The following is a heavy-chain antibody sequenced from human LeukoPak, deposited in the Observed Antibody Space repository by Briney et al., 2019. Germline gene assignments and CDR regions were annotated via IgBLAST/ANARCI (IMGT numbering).Heavy chain of an antibody. J-gene: IGHJ3*02. Sequence: GGSLRLSCAASGFTFSYYGMHWVRQAPGKGLEWVSYISSSGSTIYYADSVKGRFTISRDNAKNSLYLQMNSLRAEDTAVYYCARDRCSGGSCYDAFDIWGQGTMVTVSS. V-gene: IGHV3-48*04. CDR1: GFTFSYYG. D-gene: IGHD2-15*01. CDR2: ISSSGSTI. CDR3: ARDRCSGGSCYDAFDI.